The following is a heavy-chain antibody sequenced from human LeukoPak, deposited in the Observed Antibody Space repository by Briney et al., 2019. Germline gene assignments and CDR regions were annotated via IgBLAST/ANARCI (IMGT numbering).Heavy chain of an antibody. CDR3: ASLSIAVAGTDY. CDR2: ISSSSSYI. V-gene: IGHV3-21*01. D-gene: IGHD6-19*01. CDR1: GFTFSSYS. J-gene: IGHJ4*02. Sequence: GGSLRLSCAASGFTFSSYSMNWVRQAPGKGLEWVSSISSSSSYIYYADSVKGRFTISRDNAKNSLYLQMNSLRAEDTAVYYCASLSIAVAGTDYWGQGTLVTVSS.